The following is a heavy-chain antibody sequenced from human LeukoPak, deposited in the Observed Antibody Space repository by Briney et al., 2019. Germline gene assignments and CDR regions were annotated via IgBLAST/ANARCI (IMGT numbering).Heavy chain of an antibody. Sequence: SGTLSLTCAVSGDSISSHNWWSWVRQPPGKGLEWIGEVFHSGNTNYNPSLESRVTISVDTSKNQFSLKLSSVTAADTAVYYCARVGYGDYYFDYWGQGTLVTDSS. CDR1: GDSISSHNW. J-gene: IGHJ4*02. V-gene: IGHV4-4*02. D-gene: IGHD4-17*01. CDR2: VFHSGNT. CDR3: ARVGYGDYYFDY.